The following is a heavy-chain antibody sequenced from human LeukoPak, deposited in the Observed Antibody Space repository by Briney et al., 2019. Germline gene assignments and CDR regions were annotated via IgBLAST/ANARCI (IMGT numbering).Heavy chain of an antibody. CDR2: IYYSGST. J-gene: IGHJ4*02. CDR3: ARAWSEAYYYDSSGYLDY. D-gene: IGHD3-22*01. Sequence: SETLSLTCTVSGGSISSYYWSWIRQHPGRGLEWIGYIYYSGSTYYNPSLKSRVTISVDTSKNQFSLKLSSVTAADTAVYYRARAWSEAYYYDSSGYLDYWGQGTLVTVSS. V-gene: IGHV4-59*06. CDR1: GGSISSYY.